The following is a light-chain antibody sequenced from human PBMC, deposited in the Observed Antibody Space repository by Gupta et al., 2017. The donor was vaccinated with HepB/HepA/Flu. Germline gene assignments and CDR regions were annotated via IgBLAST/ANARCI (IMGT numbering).Light chain of an antibody. CDR3: QSADSSGTYPVV. CDR2: KDS. CDR1: ALPKQY. V-gene: IGLV3-25*03. J-gene: IGLJ2*01. Sequence: SYELTQPPSVSVSPGQTARITCSGDALPKQYAYWYQQKPGQAPVLVIYKDSERPSGIPERFSGSSSGTTVTLTISGVQAEDEADYYCQSADSSGTYPVVFGGGTKLKVL.